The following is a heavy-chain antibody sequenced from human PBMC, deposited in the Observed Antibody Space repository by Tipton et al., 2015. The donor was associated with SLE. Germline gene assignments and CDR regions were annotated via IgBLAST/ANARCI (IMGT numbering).Heavy chain of an antibody. CDR1: GFYVSDGFY. CDR2: IYHSGLT. J-gene: IGHJ6*03. D-gene: IGHD4/OR15-4a*01. CDR3: ARQSVHGASYFYYMDV. V-gene: IGHV4-38-2*01. Sequence: TLSLTCAVSGFYVSDGFYWGWIRQPPGKGLEWIASIYHSGLTYSNPSLKSRIAFSVDTSNNQFSLRLSPVTAADTAVYYCARQSVHGASYFYYMDVWGKGTTVTVSS.